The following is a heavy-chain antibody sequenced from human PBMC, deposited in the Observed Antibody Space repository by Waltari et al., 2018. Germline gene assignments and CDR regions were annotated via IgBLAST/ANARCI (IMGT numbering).Heavy chain of an antibody. CDR2: ISSSGSTI. CDR3: ASRTSIQYYFDY. J-gene: IGHJ4*02. Sequence: QVQLVESGGGLVKPGGSLRLYCAATGFTFSDYSMRWIRQAPGKGLEWVSYISSSGSTIYYADSVKGRFTISRDNAKNSLYLQMNSLRAEDTAVYYCASRTSIQYYFDYWGQGTLVTVSS. CDR1: GFTFSDYS. V-gene: IGHV3-11*04.